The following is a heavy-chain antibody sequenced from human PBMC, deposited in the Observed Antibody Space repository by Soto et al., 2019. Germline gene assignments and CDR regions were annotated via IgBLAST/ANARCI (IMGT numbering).Heavy chain of an antibody. V-gene: IGHV6-1*01. CDR3: ARGWRSSSWTYYYYYGMDV. CDR1: GDSVSSNSAA. D-gene: IGHD6-13*01. CDR2: TYYRSKWYN. J-gene: IGHJ6*02. Sequence: SQTLSLTCAISGDSVSSNSAAWNWIRQSPSRGLEWLGRTYYRSKWYNDYAVSVKSRITINPDTSKNQFSLQLNSVTPEDTAVYYCARGWRSSSWTYYYYYGMDVWGQGTTVTVSS.